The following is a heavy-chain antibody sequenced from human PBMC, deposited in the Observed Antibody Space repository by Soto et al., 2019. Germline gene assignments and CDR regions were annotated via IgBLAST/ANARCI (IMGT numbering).Heavy chain of an antibody. CDR2: INAGNGHT. Sequence: PSLQVSCKSSGYTFVIYSMHWVRQAPGQRLEWMGWINAGNGHTRYSQKFQGRVTITRDTSARTVYMEMSSLRSEDTAAYFGARAGWSGQGDFDLGGPGTKGT. D-gene: IGHD2-15*01. V-gene: IGHV1-3*01. CDR3: ARAGWSGQGDFDL. CDR1: GYTFVIYS. J-gene: IGHJ4*02.